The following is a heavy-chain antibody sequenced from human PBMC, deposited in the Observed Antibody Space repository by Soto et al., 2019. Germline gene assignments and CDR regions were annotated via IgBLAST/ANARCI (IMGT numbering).Heavy chain of an antibody. J-gene: IGHJ4*02. CDR1: GYTLTELS. Sequence: ASVKVSCKVSGYTLTELSMHWVRQAPGKGLEWMGGFDPEDGETIYAQKFQGRVTMTEDTSTDTAYMELSSLRSEDTAVYYCATDHPHERYYGSGRSLDYWGQGTLVTVSS. CDR2: FDPEDGET. V-gene: IGHV1-24*01. D-gene: IGHD3-10*01. CDR3: ATDHPHERYYGSGRSLDY.